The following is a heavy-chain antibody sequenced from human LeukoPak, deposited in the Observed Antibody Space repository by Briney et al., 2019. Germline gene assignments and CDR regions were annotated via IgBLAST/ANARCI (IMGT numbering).Heavy chain of an antibody. V-gene: IGHV3-23*01. CDR1: GFTFSSYA. CDR2: ISCSCGST. CDR3: AKRAAAVGGAFDY. Sequence: GGSLRLSCAASGFTFSSYAMSWVRQAPGKGLEWVSAISCSCGSTYYPDSVNGRFTISRDNSKNTLYLQMNSLRAEDTDVYYCAKRAAAVGGAFDYWGQGTLVTVSS. D-gene: IGHD6-13*01. J-gene: IGHJ4*02.